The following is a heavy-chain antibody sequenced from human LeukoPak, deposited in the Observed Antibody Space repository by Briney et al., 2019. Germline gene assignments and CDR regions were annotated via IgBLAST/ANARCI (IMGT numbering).Heavy chain of an antibody. Sequence: GGSLRLSCAASGFTFSNYWMAWVRQAQGKGLEWVANINLDGSEKDYVDSLKGRCTISRDDAKNSLYLQVNTLRAEDTAVYYCARDSEKSSSFAFDIWGQGTVVTVSS. CDR2: INLDGSEK. CDR1: GFTFSNYW. J-gene: IGHJ3*02. V-gene: IGHV3-7*01. D-gene: IGHD6-13*01. CDR3: ARDSEKSSSFAFDI.